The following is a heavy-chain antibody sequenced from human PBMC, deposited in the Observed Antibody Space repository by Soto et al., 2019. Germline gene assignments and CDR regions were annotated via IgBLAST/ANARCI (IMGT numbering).Heavy chain of an antibody. V-gene: IGHV4-61*01. CDR2: IYYSGST. CDR1: GGSVSSGSYY. J-gene: IGHJ6*02. CDR3: ARDRSYDILTGWGTYYYYGMDV. D-gene: IGHD3-9*01. Sequence: PSETLSLTCTVSGGSVSSGSYYWSWIRQPPGKGLEWIGYIYYSGSTNYNPSLKSRVTISVDTSKNQFSLKLSSVTAADTAVYYCARDRSYDILTGWGTYYYYGMDVWGQGTTVTVSS.